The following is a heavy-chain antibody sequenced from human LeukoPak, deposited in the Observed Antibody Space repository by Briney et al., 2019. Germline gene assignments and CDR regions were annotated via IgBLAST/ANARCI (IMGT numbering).Heavy chain of an antibody. CDR2: INSDGSST. D-gene: IGHD1-20*01. CDR1: GFTLSSYW. Sequence: AGGSLRLSCAPSGFTLSSYWMHWVRHAPGKGLVWVSRINSDGSSTSYADSVKGRFTISRDNAKNTLYLQMNSLRAEDTAVYYCARVLRYSWNPTCYFDYWGQGTLVTVSS. J-gene: IGHJ4*02. V-gene: IGHV3-74*01. CDR3: ARVLRYSWNPTCYFDY.